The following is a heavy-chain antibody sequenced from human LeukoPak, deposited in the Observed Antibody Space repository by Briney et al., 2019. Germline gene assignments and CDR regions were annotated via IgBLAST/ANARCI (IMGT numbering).Heavy chain of an antibody. Sequence: SETLSLTCTVSGGSISSSSYYRGWIRQPPGKGLEWIGSIYYRGSTYYNPSLKSRVTISVDTSKNQFSLKLSSVTAADTAVYYCARLRYYDSSAYYYAFDYWGQGTLVTVSS. CDR2: IYYRGST. J-gene: IGHJ4*02. CDR3: ARLRYYDSSAYYYAFDY. V-gene: IGHV4-39*01. D-gene: IGHD3-22*01. CDR1: GGSISSSSYY.